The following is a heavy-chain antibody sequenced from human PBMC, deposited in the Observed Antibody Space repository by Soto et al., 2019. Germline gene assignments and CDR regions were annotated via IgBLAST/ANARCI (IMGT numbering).Heavy chain of an antibody. D-gene: IGHD3-16*01. CDR2: IYYSGST. V-gene: IGHV4-59*01. J-gene: IGHJ6*04. CDR3: GGPPRRGGFYSSSSGRAV. CDR1: GGSISSYY. Sequence: PSETLSLTCTVSGGSISSYYWSWIRQPPGKGLEWVGYIYYSGSTNYNASLKSRVTISVDTSKNQFPLKLGSVPAADPAVFSGGGPPRRGGFYSSSSGRAVGGKGPRVPAPS.